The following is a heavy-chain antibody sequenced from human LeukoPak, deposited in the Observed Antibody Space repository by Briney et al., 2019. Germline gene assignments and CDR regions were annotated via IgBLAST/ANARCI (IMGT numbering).Heavy chain of an antibody. Sequence: RSGGSLRLSCAASGFTFSSYAMSWVRQAPGKGLEWVSAISGSGGSTYYADSVKGRFTISRDNSKNTLYLQMNSLRAEDTAVYYCAKGGGFFGSYPYYFDYWGQGTLVTVSS. CDR1: GFTFSSYA. D-gene: IGHD1-26*01. J-gene: IGHJ4*02. CDR3: AKGGGFFGSYPYYFDY. CDR2: ISGSGGST. V-gene: IGHV3-23*01.